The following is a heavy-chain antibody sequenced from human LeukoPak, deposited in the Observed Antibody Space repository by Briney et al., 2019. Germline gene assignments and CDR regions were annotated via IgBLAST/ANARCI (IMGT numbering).Heavy chain of an antibody. CDR3: ARDQGYGSGSYDDY. J-gene: IGHJ4*02. D-gene: IGHD3-10*01. Sequence: ASVKVSCKASAGTFSSYAISWVRQAPGQGLEWMGRIIPIFGTANYAQKFQGRVTITTDESTSTAYMELSSLRSEDTAVYYCARDQGYGSGSYDDYWGQGTLVTVSS. CDR1: AGTFSSYA. CDR2: IIPIFGTA. V-gene: IGHV1-69*05.